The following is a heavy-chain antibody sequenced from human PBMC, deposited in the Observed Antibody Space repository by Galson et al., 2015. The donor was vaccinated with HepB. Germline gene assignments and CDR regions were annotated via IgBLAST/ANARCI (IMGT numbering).Heavy chain of an antibody. CDR2: ISYDGSNK. V-gene: IGHV3-30-3*01. CDR1: GFTFSSYA. J-gene: IGHJ6*02. CDR3: ARDKGYGMDV. Sequence: SLRLSCAASGFTFSSYAMHWVRQAPGKGLEWVAVISYDGSNKYYADSVKGRFTISRDNSKNTLYLQMNGLRAEDTAVYYCARDKGYGMDVWGQGTTVTVSS.